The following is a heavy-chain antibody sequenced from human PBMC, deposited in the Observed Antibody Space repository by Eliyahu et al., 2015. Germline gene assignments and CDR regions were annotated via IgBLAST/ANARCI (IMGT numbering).Heavy chain of an antibody. Sequence: QVQLVESGGGVVQPGRSLRLSCAASGFTFSSYGMHWVRQAPGKGLEWVAVISYDGSNKYYADPVKGRFTISRDNSKNTLYLQMNSLRAEDTAVYYCAKVAGWEDNYWGQGTLVTVSS. CDR1: GFTFSSYG. CDR2: ISYDGSNK. V-gene: IGHV3-30*18. D-gene: IGHD1-26*01. J-gene: IGHJ4*02. CDR3: AKVAGWEDNY.